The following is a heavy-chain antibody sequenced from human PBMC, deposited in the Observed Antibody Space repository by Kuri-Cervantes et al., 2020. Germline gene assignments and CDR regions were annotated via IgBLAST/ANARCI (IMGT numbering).Heavy chain of an antibody. V-gene: IGHV3-74*01. CDR3: ARCSGWYETGYYGMDV. CDR2: INSDGSST. J-gene: IGHJ6*02. D-gene: IGHD6-19*01. Sequence: GESLKIPCAASGFTVSSYGMHWVRQAPGKGLVWVSRINSDGSSTSYADSAKGRFTISRDNAKNTLYLQMNSLRAEDTAVYYCARCSGWYETGYYGMDVWGQATTVTVSS. CDR1: GFTVSSYG.